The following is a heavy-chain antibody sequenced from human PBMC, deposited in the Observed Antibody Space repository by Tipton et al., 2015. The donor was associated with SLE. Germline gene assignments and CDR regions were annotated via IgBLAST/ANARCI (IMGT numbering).Heavy chain of an antibody. CDR3: ARAPWYPGYFDL. V-gene: IGHV4-59*11. D-gene: IGHD2-15*01. CDR2: IYYSGRT. Sequence: TLSLTCTVSGGSISSHYWSWIRQPPGKGLEWIGYIYYSGRTNYNPSLKSRVTISVDTSKNQFSLKLSSVTAADTAVYYCARAPWYPGYFDLWGRGTLVTVSS. J-gene: IGHJ2*01. CDR1: GGSISSHY.